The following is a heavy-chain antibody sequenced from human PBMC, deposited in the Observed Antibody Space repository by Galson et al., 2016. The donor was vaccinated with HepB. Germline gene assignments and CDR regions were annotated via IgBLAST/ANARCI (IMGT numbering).Heavy chain of an antibody. V-gene: IGHV2-5*01. CDR3: ARMGSGNYLFDY. D-gene: IGHD1-26*01. CDR1: GFSLTTPGVG. CDR2: IYWNDDE. Sequence: PALVKPTQTLTLTCTFSGFSLTTPGVGVGWIRQPSGKALEWLAFIYWNDDERYSPSLKSRLSITKDTSKNQVVLTMTNMDPVDTATYFCARMGSGNYLFDYWGQGILVTVSS. J-gene: IGHJ4*02.